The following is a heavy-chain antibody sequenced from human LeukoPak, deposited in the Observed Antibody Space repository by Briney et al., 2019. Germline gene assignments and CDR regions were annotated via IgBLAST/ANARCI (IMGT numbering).Heavy chain of an antibody. V-gene: IGHV4-39*07. CDR3: ARGKDYYDSSGYYFY. CDR1: GDSIRSSSYH. J-gene: IGHJ4*02. D-gene: IGHD3-22*01. CDR2: IYYSGST. Sequence: PSETLSLTCTVSGDSIRSSSYHWGWIRQPPGKGLEWIGSIYYSGSTYNPSLKSRVTISVDTSKNQFSLKLSSVTAADTAVYYCARGKDYYDSSGYYFYWGQGTLVTVSS.